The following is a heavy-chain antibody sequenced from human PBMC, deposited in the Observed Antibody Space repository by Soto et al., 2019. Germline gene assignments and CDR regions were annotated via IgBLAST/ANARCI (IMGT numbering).Heavy chain of an antibody. CDR3: VAPGSYSYYFDY. CDR2: ISSNGGST. Sequence: EVQLVESGGGLVQPGGSLRLSCSASGFTFSSYAMHWVRQAPGKGLEYVSAISSNGGSTYYADSVKGRFTISRDNSKNTLDFQISSLRAEDTAVYYSVAPGSYSYYFDYWGQGTLGTVSS. D-gene: IGHD1-26*01. J-gene: IGHJ4*02. CDR1: GFTFSSYA. V-gene: IGHV3-64D*06.